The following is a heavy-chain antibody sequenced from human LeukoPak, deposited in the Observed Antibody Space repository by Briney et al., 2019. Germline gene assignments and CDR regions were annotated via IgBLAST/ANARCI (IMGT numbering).Heavy chain of an antibody. Sequence: KPSGTLSLTCTVSGGSISSYYWSWIRQPAGKGLEWIGHIYTSGSTNYNPSLKSRVTMSVDTSKNQFSLKLSSVTAADTAVYYCARDLTSMVRGVIITRGSFDIWGQGTMVTVSS. CDR2: IYTSGST. CDR3: ARDLTSMVRGVIITRGSFDI. D-gene: IGHD3-10*01. V-gene: IGHV4-4*07. CDR1: GGSISSYY. J-gene: IGHJ3*02.